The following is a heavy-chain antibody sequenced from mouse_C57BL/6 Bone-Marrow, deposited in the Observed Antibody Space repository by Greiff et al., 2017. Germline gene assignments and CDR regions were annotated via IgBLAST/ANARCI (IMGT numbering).Heavy chain of an antibody. Sequence: QVTLKVCGPGILQPSQTLSLTCSFSGFSLSTFGMGVGWIRQPSGKGLEWLAHIWWDDDKYYNPALKSRLTISKDTSKNQVFLKIANVDTADTATYYCARAYDGYYFGGYFDYWGQGTTLTVSS. CDR1: GFSLSTFGMG. D-gene: IGHD2-3*01. V-gene: IGHV8-8*01. CDR3: ARAYDGYYFGGYFDY. CDR2: IWWDDDK. J-gene: IGHJ2*01.